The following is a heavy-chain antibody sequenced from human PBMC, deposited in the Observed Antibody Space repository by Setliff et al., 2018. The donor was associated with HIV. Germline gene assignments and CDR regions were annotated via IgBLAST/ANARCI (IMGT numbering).Heavy chain of an antibody. CDR1: GITVSGIY. CDR2: INGGTTT. D-gene: IGHD6-13*01. J-gene: IGHJ3*02. V-gene: IGHV3-66*02. Sequence: PGGSLRLSCVASGITVSGIYMTWVRQAPGKGLEWVSVINGGTTTYYADSVKGRFTISRDNSKNTLSLQMNSLRAEDTAVYYCARDRSAGDDAFDIWGQGTMVTVSS. CDR3: ARDRSAGDDAFDI.